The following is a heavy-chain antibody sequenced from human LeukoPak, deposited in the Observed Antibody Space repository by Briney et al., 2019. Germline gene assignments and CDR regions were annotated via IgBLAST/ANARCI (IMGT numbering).Heavy chain of an antibody. J-gene: IGHJ4*02. Sequence: GGSLRLSCAASGFTFSSYAMHWVRQAPGKGLEWVAVISYDGSNKYYADSVKGRFTISRDNSKNTLYLQMNSLRAEDTAVYYCARGVAMVTPFDYWGQGTLVTVSS. CDR2: ISYDGSNK. V-gene: IGHV3-30-3*01. CDR1: GFTFSSYA. CDR3: ARGVAMVTPFDY. D-gene: IGHD5-18*01.